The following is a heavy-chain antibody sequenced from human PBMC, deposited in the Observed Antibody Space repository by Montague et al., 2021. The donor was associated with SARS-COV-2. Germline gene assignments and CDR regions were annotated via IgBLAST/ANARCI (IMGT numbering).Heavy chain of an antibody. CDR3: ARNAYNHYGLDV. CDR1: GGSLSTYY. CDR2: IDDSGTT. V-gene: IGHV4-59*08. J-gene: IGHJ6*02. Sequence: SETLSVTCSVSGGSLSTYYWSWIRQPPGKGLEWIGYIDDSGTTRYNPSLRSRATISLDLFKDQFSLDLNSVTAADTAVYYCARNAYNHYGLDVWGQGTTVTVSS.